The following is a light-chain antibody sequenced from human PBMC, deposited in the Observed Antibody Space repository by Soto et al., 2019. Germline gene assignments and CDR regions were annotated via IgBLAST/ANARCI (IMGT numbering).Light chain of an antibody. CDR2: GAS. CDR1: QSVSSSY. CDR3: QQYGTSPPNT. Sequence: EIVLTQSPGTLSLSPGERATLSCRASQSVSSSYLAWYQQKPGQAPRLLIYGASSRATGIPDRFSGSGSGTDFTLTISRLEPEDFAVYFCQQYGTSPPNTFGQGTKVEIK. V-gene: IGKV3-20*01. J-gene: IGKJ2*01.